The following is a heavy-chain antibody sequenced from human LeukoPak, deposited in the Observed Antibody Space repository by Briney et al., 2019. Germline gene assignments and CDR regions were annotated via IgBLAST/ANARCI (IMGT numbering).Heavy chain of an antibody. J-gene: IGHJ6*03. D-gene: IGHD6-19*01. CDR3: ARGAREWLVPYYYYYMDV. CDR1: GGSISSYY. Sequence: SETLSLTCTVSGGSISSYYWSWIRQPPGKGLEWIGYIYYSGSTNYNPSLKSRVTISVDTSKNQFSLKLSSVTAADTAVYYCARGAREWLVPYYYYYMDVWGKGTTVTVSS. V-gene: IGHV4-59*01. CDR2: IYYSGST.